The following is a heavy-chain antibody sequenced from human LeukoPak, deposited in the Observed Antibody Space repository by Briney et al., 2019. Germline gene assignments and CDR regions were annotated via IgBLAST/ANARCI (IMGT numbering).Heavy chain of an antibody. CDR2: IYTSGST. CDR1: GGYISSGSYY. V-gene: IGHV4-61*02. Sequence: TLSLTCTVSGGYISSGSYYWSWIRQPAGKGLEWIGRIYTSGSTNYNPSLKSRVTISVDTSKNQFSLKLSSVTAADTAVYYCASGGAATIGFDYWGQGTLVTVSS. D-gene: IGHD5-24*01. CDR3: ASGGAATIGFDY. J-gene: IGHJ4*02.